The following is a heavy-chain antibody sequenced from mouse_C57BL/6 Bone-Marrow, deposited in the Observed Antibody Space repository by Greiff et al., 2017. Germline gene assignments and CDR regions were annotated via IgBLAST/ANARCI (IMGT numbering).Heavy chain of an antibody. CDR1: GFNIKDSY. CDR2: IDPEDGET. CDR3: ARRLRAMDY. J-gene: IGHJ4*01. D-gene: IGHD2-4*01. Sequence: VQLQQSGAELVKPGASVKLSCTASGFNIKDSYMHWVKQRTEQGLEWIGRIDPEDGETKYAPNFPGKATITADTSSNTAYLQLSSLTSEDTAVYYCARRLRAMDYWGQGTSVTVSS. V-gene: IGHV14-2*01.